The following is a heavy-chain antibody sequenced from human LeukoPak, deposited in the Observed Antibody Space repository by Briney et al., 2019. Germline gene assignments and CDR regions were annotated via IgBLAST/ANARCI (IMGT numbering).Heavy chain of an antibody. J-gene: IGHJ4*02. Sequence: ASVKVSCKTSGYTFTGYHVHWVRQAPGQGLEWMGWFNANSGDTKYAQKFQGRVTMTRDTSIGTDYMELTSLISDVTAIYYCARDPYDGNYYFDYWGQGTLVTVAS. V-gene: IGHV1-2*02. D-gene: IGHD3-3*01. CDR1: GYTFTGYH. CDR3: ARDPYDGNYYFDY. CDR2: FNANSGDT.